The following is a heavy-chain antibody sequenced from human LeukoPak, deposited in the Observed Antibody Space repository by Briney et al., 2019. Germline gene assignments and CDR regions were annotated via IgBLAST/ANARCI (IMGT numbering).Heavy chain of an antibody. D-gene: IGHD3-3*01. CDR2: MNPNSGNT. CDR1: GYTFSSHD. V-gene: IGHV1-8*01. Sequence: ASVKVSCKASGYTFSSHDINWVRQATGQGLEWMGWMNPNSGNTGFAKNFQGRATITRDTSISTAYMELSSLRSEDTAVYYCARIVSFEVVTSPRAFDIWGQGTTVTVSS. J-gene: IGHJ3*02. CDR3: ARIVSFEVVTSPRAFDI.